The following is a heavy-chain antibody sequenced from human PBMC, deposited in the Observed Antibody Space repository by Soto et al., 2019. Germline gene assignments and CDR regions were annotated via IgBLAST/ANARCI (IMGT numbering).Heavy chain of an antibody. V-gene: IGHV3-43*01. CDR1: GFTFDDYT. J-gene: IGHJ4*02. Sequence: EVQLVESGGVVVQPGGSLRLSCAASGFTFDDYTMHWVRQAPGKGLEWVSLISWDGGSTYYADSVKGRFTISRDNSKNSLYLQMNSLRTEDTALYYCAKDLAAAGRFDYWGQGTLVTVSS. CDR3: AKDLAAAGRFDY. CDR2: ISWDGGST. D-gene: IGHD6-13*01.